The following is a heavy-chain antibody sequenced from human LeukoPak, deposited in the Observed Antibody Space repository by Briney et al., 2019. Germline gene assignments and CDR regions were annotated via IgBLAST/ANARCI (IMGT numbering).Heavy chain of an antibody. V-gene: IGHV3-33*03. CDR2: IWYDGTNE. D-gene: IGHD3-3*01. Sequence: PGGSLRLSCAASGFTFSDYYMSWIRQAPGKGLDWVAVIWYDGTNENYADSVKGRFTISRDNSKNMLYLQMNSLRAEDTAVYYCAKEIRFWSGIWNFDYWGQGTLVTVSS. CDR1: GFTFSDYY. J-gene: IGHJ4*02. CDR3: AKEIRFWSGIWNFDY.